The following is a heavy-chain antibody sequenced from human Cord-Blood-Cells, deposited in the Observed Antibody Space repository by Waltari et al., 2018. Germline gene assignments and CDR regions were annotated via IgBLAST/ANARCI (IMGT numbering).Heavy chain of an antibody. CDR2: ISGSGGST. V-gene: IGHV3-23*01. CDR1: GFTFSSYA. D-gene: IGHD3-16*01. CDR3: AKGGRILHAFDI. J-gene: IGHJ3*02. Sequence: EVQLLESGGGLVQPGGSLRLSCAASGFTFSSYAMRWVRQAPGKGLEWVSAISGSGGSTYYADSVKGRFTISRDNSKNTLYLQMNSLRAEDTAVYYCAKGGRILHAFDIWGQGTMVTVSS.